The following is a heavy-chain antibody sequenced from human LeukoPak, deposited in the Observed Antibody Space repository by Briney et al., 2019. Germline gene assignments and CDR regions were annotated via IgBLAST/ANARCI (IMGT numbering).Heavy chain of an antibody. CDR2: ISTSDAYT. D-gene: IGHD6-13*01. J-gene: IGHJ4*02. V-gene: IGHV3-21*01. CDR3: ARLNKDSRTWYYLDY. Sequence: GGSLRLSCAASGFTFSPYGMNWVRQAPGKGLEWVSSISTSDAYTSYADSVRGRFTISRDNTKNSLYLQMSSLRAEDTAVYYCARLNKDSRTWYYLDYWGQGTLVTVSS. CDR1: GFTFSPYG.